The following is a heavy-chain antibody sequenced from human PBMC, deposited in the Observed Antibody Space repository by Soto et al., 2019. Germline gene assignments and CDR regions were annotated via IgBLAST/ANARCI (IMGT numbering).Heavy chain of an antibody. J-gene: IGHJ5*02. Sequence: GGSLRLSCAASGFTFSSYAMHWVRQAPGKGLEWVAVISYDGSNKYYADSVKGRFTISRDNSKNTLYLQMNSLRAEDTAVYYCARVPGGYSGYDTPYNWFDPWGQGTLVTVSS. V-gene: IGHV3-30-3*01. CDR1: GFTFSSYA. D-gene: IGHD5-12*01. CDR2: ISYDGSNK. CDR3: ARVPGGYSGYDTPYNWFDP.